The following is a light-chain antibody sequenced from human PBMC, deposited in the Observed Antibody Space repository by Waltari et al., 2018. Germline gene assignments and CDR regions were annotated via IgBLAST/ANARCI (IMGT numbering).Light chain of an antibody. CDR2: AAS. Sequence: DIQMTQSPFSLSASVVDRVTITCRASQCISSYLNWYQQKPGKAPKLLIYAASSLQSGIPSRFSGSGSGRDFTLSISSLQPEEFATYCCQQSYSQTRTFGQGTKVEIK. CDR3: QQSYSQTRT. V-gene: IGKV1-39*01. J-gene: IGKJ1*01. CDR1: QCISSY.